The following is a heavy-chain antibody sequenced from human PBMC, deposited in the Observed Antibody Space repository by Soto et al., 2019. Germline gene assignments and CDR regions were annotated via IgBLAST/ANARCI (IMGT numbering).Heavy chain of an antibody. V-gene: IGHV1-18*04. Sequence: QVQLVQSGPDLKRPGASMKVSCKASGYTFTSYGISWVRQAPGQGLEWMAWISPLKGRTQYSQKAQGRVTLSTDTSSNTAYMEMTTLRVDETAVYYCAMDYGDRPEYFKPWGQGTLVTVS. CDR1: GYTFTSYG. J-gene: IGHJ1*01. D-gene: IGHD4-17*01. CDR3: AMDYGDRPEYFKP. CDR2: ISPLKGRT.